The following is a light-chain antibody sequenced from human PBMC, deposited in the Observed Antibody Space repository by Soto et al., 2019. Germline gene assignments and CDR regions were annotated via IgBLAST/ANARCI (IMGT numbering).Light chain of an antibody. CDR2: HAS. J-gene: IGKJ1*01. Sequence: EIVMTQSPATLSVSPGERATLSCRASQSVGSNLAWYQQKPGQAPRRLIYHASTRAAGGPARFSGSGSGTEFTLTISSLQSEDFAVYYCHQYNNWPPGTFGQGTKVGIK. V-gene: IGKV3-15*01. CDR1: QSVGSN. CDR3: HQYNNWPPGT.